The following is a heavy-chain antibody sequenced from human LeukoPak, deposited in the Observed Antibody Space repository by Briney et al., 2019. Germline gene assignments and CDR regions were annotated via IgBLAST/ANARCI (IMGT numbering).Heavy chain of an antibody. CDR3: ARENSLIFDY. Sequence: SQTLSLTCTVSGGSISSGGYYWSWIRQHPGKGLEWIGYIYYSGSTYYNSSLKSRVTISVDTSKNRFSLKLSSVTAADTAVYYCARENSLIFDYWGQGTLVTVSS. CDR1: GGSISSGGYY. J-gene: IGHJ4*02. CDR2: IYYSGST. D-gene: IGHD2-21*01. V-gene: IGHV4-31*03.